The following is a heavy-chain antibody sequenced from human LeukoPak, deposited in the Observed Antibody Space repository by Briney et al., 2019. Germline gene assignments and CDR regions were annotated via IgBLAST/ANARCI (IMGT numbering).Heavy chain of an antibody. CDR3: AREVSRWFFDV. Sequence: GGSLRLSCAASGFTFSGYWMSWVRQAPGKGLEWVANIKQDESETYYVDSMKGRFTISRDNAKNSLFLQMDSLRAEDTAVYFCAREVSRWFFDVWGRGALVTVSS. V-gene: IGHV3-7*01. J-gene: IGHJ2*01. CDR2: IKQDESET. CDR1: GFTFSGYW.